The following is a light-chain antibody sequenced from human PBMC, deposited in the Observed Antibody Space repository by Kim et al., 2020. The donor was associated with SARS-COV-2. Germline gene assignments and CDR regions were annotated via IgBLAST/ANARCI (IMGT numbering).Light chain of an antibody. CDR3: QQRSNWPPRIT. V-gene: IGKV3-11*01. CDR2: DAS. CDR1: QSVSSY. J-gene: IGKJ5*01. Sequence: PGERANLSCRASQSVSSYLAWYQQKPGQAPRLLIDDASNRATGIPARFSGSGSGTDFTLTISSLEPEDFAVYYCQQRSNWPPRITFGQGTRREIK.